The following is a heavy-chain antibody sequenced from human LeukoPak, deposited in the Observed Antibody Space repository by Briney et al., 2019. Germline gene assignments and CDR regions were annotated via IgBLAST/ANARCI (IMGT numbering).Heavy chain of an antibody. J-gene: IGHJ4*02. CDR3: ARDPGYGWELLLRASPIDY. D-gene: IGHD1-26*01. Sequence: SETLSLTCTVSGGSISSGSYYWSWIRQPAGKGLEWIGRIYTSGSTTYNPSLKSRVTISVDTSKNQFSLKLSSVTAADTAVYYCARDPGYGWELLLRASPIDYWGQGTLVTVSS. CDR2: IYTSGST. V-gene: IGHV4-61*02. CDR1: GGSISSGSYY.